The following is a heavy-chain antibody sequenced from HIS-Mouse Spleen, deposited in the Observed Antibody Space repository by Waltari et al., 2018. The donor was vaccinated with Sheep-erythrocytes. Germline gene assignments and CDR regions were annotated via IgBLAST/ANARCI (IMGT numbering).Heavy chain of an antibody. J-gene: IGHJ4*02. CDR2: ISSSSSYI. Sequence: EVQLVESGVGLVKPGGSLRLSCAACGFTFRRYGMNWVRQAPGKGLEWVSSISSSSSYIYYADSVKGRFTISRDNAKNSLYLQMNSLRAEDTAVYYCARVASGATFDYWGQGTLVTVSS. V-gene: IGHV3-21*01. D-gene: IGHD1-26*01. CDR1: GFTFRRYG. CDR3: ARVASGATFDY.